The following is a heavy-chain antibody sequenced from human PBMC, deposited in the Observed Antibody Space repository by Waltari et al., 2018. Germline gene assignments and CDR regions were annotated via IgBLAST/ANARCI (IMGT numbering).Heavy chain of an antibody. D-gene: IGHD6-19*01. CDR3: VRGSSGWYGTDF. CDR2: MYSDATSK. Sequence: EVKLVESGGGLVQPGGSLILSCAASGFTFSDNWMHWGRQDPGKGLVWVARMYSDATSKDYSYSVKSRFTISIDTAANTLYLQMNSLRIEYTAIYYCVRGSSGWYGTDFWGQGTLVTVSS. CDR1: GFTFSDNW. J-gene: IGHJ4*02. V-gene: IGHV3-74*01.